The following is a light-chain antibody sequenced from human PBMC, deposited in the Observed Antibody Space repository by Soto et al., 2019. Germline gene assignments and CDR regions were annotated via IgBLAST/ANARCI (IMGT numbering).Light chain of an antibody. CDR1: QSISSW. CDR2: DAS. V-gene: IGKV1-5*01. CDR3: QQYNSYPWT. J-gene: IGKJ1*01. Sequence: DIQMTQSPSTLSASVGDRVTITCRASQSISSWLAWYQQKPGKAPTLLIYDASSLESGVPSRFSGSGSGPEFTLTISSLQPDDFATDYCQQYNSYPWTFGQGTKVEIK.